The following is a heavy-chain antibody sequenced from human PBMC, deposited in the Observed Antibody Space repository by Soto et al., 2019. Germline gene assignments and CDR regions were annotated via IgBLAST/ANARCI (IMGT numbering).Heavy chain of an antibody. CDR2: IYYSGST. V-gene: IGHV4-31*03. J-gene: IGHJ5*02. CDR1: GGSISSGGYY. Sequence: PSETLSLTCIVSGGSISSGGYYWSWIRQHPGKGLEWIGYIYYSGSTYYNPSLKSRVTISVDTSKNQFSLKLSSVTAADTAVYYCARVSWTDWSFDPWGQGTLVTVSS. D-gene: IGHD2-21*01. CDR3: ARVSWTDWSFDP.